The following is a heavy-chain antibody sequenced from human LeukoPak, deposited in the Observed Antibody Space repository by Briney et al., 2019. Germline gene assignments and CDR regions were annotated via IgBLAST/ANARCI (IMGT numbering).Heavy chain of an antibody. V-gene: IGHV4-39*07. CDR1: GGSISSGSYY. Sequence: PSETLSLTCTVSGGSISSGSYYWGWIRQPPGKGLEWIGSIYYSGSTYYNPSLKSRVTISVDTSKNQFSLKLSSVTAADTAVYYCARGHYYYMDVWGKGTTVTVSS. J-gene: IGHJ6*03. CDR2: IYYSGST. CDR3: ARGHYYYMDV.